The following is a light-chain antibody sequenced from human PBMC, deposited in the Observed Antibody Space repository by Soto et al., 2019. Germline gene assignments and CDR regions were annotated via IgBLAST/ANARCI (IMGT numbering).Light chain of an antibody. CDR2: DAS. Sequence: EIVLTQSPATLSLSPGERATLSCRASQSVSSYLAWYQQKPGQAPRLLIYDASNRATGIPARFSGSGSGINFFLTFFSLEPEDFAVYYCQQRSNWFSFGQGTRLEIK. CDR1: QSVSSY. J-gene: IGKJ5*01. CDR3: QQRSNWFS. V-gene: IGKV3-11*01.